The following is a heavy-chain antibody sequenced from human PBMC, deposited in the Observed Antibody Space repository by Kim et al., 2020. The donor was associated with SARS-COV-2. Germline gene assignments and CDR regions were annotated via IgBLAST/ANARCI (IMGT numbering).Heavy chain of an antibody. Sequence: GGSLRLSCAASGFTFDDYAMHWVRQAPGKGLEWVSGISWNSGSIGYADSVKGRFTISRDNAKNSLYLQMNSLRAEDTALYYCAKAGGDMGHIVATEINQNWFDPWGQGTLVTVSS. V-gene: IGHV3-9*01. D-gene: IGHD5-12*01. CDR3: AKAGGDMGHIVATEINQNWFDP. CDR1: GFTFDDYA. CDR2: ISWNSGSI. J-gene: IGHJ5*02.